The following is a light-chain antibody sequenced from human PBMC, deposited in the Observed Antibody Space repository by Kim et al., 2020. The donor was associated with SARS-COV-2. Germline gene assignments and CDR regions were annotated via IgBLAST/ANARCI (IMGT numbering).Light chain of an antibody. V-gene: IGLV3-9*01. CDR1: EIGNAH. CDR3: QVCDSSTAWV. Sequence: VALGQTTRSTWDENEIGNAHVNWYHRKTGQAPILVIYRDSNRPSGIPERFSGSNSQNTATLTISRAQAGDEADYYCQVCDSSTAWVFGGGTQLTVL. CDR2: RDS. J-gene: IGLJ2*01.